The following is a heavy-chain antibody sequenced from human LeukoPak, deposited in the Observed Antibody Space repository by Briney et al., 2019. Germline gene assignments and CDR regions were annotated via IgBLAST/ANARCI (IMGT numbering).Heavy chain of an antibody. CDR2: ISSSGSTI. J-gene: IGHJ6*03. Sequence: GGSLRLSCAASGFTFSDYYMSWIRQAPGKGLEGVSYISSSGSTIYYADSVKGRFTISRDNAKNSLYLQMNSLRAEDTAVYYCARPRRITMVRGVRPGYMDVWGKGTTVTVSS. D-gene: IGHD3-10*01. CDR1: GFTFSDYY. CDR3: ARPRRITMVRGVRPGYMDV. V-gene: IGHV3-11*01.